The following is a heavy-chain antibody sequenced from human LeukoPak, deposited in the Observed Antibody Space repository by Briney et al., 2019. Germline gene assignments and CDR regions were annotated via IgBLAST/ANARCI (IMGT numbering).Heavy chain of an antibody. V-gene: IGHV4-61*02. D-gene: IGHD3-3*01. CDR3: ARSITIFGVPTHFDY. CDR2: IYTSGST. Sequence: SQTLSLTCTVSGGSISSGSYYWSWIRQPAGKGLEWIGRIYTSGSTNYNPSLKSRVTISVDTSKNQFSLKLSSVTAADTAVYYCARSITIFGVPTHFDYWGQGTLVTVSS. J-gene: IGHJ4*02. CDR1: GGSISSGSYY.